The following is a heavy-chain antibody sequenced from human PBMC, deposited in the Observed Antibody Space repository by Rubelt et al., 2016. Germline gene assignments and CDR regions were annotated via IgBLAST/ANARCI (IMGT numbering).Heavy chain of an antibody. CDR3: ARFRGSGWYLVDY. CDR1: GGSISSGGYY. D-gene: IGHD6-19*01. CDR2: IYYSGST. J-gene: IGHJ4*02. Sequence: QVQLQESGPGLVKPSQTLSLTCTVSGGSISSGGYYWSWIRQHPGKGLEWIGYIYYSGSTYYNPSLTSRVTISVDTYKNQLSLKLSCVTAADTAVYYCARFRGSGWYLVDYWGQGTLVTVSS. V-gene: IGHV4-31*03.